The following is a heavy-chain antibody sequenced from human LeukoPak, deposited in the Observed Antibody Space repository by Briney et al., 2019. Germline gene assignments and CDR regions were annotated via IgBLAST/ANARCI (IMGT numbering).Heavy chain of an antibody. J-gene: IGHJ6*03. CDR2: IYHSGST. Sequence: SWFRQAPGKGLEWIGEIYHSGSTNYNPSLKSRVTISVDKSKNQFSLKLSSVTAADTAVYYCARDLYSSSSGYYYYYMDVWGKGTTVTVSS. D-gene: IGHD6-6*01. V-gene: IGHV4-4*02. CDR3: ARDLYSSSSGYYYYYMDV.